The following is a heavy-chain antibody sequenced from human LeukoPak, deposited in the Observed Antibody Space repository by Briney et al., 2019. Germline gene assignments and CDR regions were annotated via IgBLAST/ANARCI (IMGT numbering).Heavy chain of an antibody. CDR3: ASRPGGAYDYVWGSYRSPFDY. V-gene: IGHV4-39*07. CDR2: IYYSGST. CDR1: GGSISSSSYY. J-gene: IGHJ4*02. D-gene: IGHD3-16*02. Sequence: SETLSLTCTVSGGSISSSSYYWGWIRQPPGKGLEWIGSIYYSGSTYYNPSLKSRVTISVDTSKNQFSLKLSSVTAADTAVYYCASRPGGAYDYVWGSYRSPFDYWGQGTLVTVSS.